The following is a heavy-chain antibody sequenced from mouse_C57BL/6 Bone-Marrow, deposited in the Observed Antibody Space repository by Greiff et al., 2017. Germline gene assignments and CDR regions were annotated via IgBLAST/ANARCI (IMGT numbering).Heavy chain of an antibody. CDR2: IDPSDSYT. V-gene: IGHV1-50*01. Sequence: QVQLQQPGAELVKPGASVKLSCKASGYTFTSYWMQWVKQRPGQGLEWIGEIDPSDSYTTYNQKFKGKATLTVDTSSSTAYMQLSSLTSEDAAVYYCARDGYGWCAYWGQGTLVTVSA. CDR1: GYTFTSYW. J-gene: IGHJ3*01. CDR3: ARDGYGWCAY. D-gene: IGHD2-2*01.